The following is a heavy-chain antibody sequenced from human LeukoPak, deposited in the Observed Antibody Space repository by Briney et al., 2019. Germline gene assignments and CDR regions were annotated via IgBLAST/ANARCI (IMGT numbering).Heavy chain of an antibody. CDR3: AKYPIFVLQDYGMDV. V-gene: IGHV3-23*01. Sequence: GGSLRLSCAASGFTFSSYAMSWVRQAPGKGLEWVSGISGSGGTTFYADSVKGRFTISRDNSKNTLYLQMNSLRAEDTAVYYCAKYPIFVLQDYGMDVWGQGTTVTVSS. CDR1: GFTFSSYA. D-gene: IGHD2/OR15-2a*01. CDR2: ISGSGGTT. J-gene: IGHJ6*02.